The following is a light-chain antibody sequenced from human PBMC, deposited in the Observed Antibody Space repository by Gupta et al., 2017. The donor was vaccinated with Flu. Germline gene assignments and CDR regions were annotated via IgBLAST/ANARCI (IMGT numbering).Light chain of an antibody. CDR2: DAS. CDR3: QQYDNLPIT. CDR1: QDISNY. Sequence: DIQMTQSPSSLSASVGDRVTITCQASQDISNYLNWYQQKPGKAPKLLIYDASNLETGVPSGFSGSGSGTDFTFTISSLQPEDIATYYCQQYDNLPITFGPGTKVDIK. V-gene: IGKV1-33*01. J-gene: IGKJ3*01.